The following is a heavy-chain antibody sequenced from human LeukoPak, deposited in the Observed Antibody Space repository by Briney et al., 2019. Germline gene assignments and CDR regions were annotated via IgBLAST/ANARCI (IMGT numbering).Heavy chain of an antibody. CDR1: GGSISSYY. Sequence: PSETLSLTCTVSGGSISSYYRSWIRQPPGKGLEWIGYIYYSGSTNYNPSLKSRVTISVDTSKNQFSLKLSSVTAADTAVYYCARHKGLDYYDSSGYYEDAFDIWGQGTMVIVSS. D-gene: IGHD3-22*01. J-gene: IGHJ3*02. CDR3: ARHKGLDYYDSSGYYEDAFDI. CDR2: IYYSGST. V-gene: IGHV4-59*08.